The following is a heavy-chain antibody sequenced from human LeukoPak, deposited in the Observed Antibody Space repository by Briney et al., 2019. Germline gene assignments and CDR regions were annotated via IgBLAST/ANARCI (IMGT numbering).Heavy chain of an antibody. D-gene: IGHD6-6*01. CDR2: IYYSGGT. CDR1: GGSISSYY. CDR3: ARLWDSSSSLDY. Sequence: SETLSLTCTVSGGSISSYYWTWIRQPPGRGLGLEWIGYIYYSGGTNYNPSPKSRVTISIDTSKNQVSLKLSSVTAADTAVYYCARLWDSSSSLDYWGQGTLVTVSS. V-gene: IGHV4-59*08. J-gene: IGHJ4*02.